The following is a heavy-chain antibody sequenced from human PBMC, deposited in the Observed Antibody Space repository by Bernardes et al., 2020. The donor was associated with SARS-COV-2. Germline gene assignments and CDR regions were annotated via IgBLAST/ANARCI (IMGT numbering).Heavy chain of an antibody. V-gene: IGHV4-4*02. J-gene: IGHJ5*02. Sequence: SETLSLTCTVSGASISDSNWWTWVRQPPGKGPEWIGEVNHRGTINYNPSLKSRVAISLDNSKNPFFLDVTSATAADTAVYFCGRGLTSYCGADTCHPGWIDPWGQGTLITVSS. D-gene: IGHD2-21*02. CDR2: VNHRGTI. CDR3: GRGLTSYCGADTCHPGWIDP. CDR1: GASISDSNW.